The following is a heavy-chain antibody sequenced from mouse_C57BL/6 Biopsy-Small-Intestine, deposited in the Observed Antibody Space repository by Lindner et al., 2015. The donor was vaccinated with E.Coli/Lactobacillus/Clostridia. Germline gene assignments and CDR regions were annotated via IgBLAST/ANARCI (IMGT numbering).Heavy chain of an antibody. D-gene: IGHD2-3*01. Sequence: VQLQESGPELVKPGASVKISCKASGYSFTGDYMNWVKQSPEKSLELIGEINPSTDDATYSQKFKAKATLTVDKSSSTAYMQLKSLTSEDSAVYYCARSDDGSFAYWGQGTLVTVSA. V-gene: IGHV1-42*01. CDR1: GYSFTGDY. CDR3: ARSDDGSFAY. CDR2: INPSTDDA. J-gene: IGHJ3*01.